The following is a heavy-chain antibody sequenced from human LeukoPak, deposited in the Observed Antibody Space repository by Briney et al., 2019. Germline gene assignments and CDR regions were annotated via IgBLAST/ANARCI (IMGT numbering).Heavy chain of an antibody. Sequence: HPGGSLRLSCAGSGFNNYAMTWVRQGPGKGLEWVSGINDRGGGTYYADSVKGRFTISRDNSKNTLYLQMNSLRAEDTAVYYCAAFPRSVIRGINMEPMDYWGQGTLVTVSS. V-gene: IGHV3-23*01. CDR1: GFNNYA. J-gene: IGHJ4*02. CDR2: INDRGGGT. CDR3: AAFPRSVIRGINMEPMDY. D-gene: IGHD3-10*01.